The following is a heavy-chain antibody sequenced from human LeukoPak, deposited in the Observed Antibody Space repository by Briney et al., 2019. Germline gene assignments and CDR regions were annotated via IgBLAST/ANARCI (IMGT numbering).Heavy chain of an antibody. V-gene: IGHV4-4*07. CDR1: GGSISSYY. CDR3: ARGTGSSWYYYYMDV. J-gene: IGHJ6*03. CDR2: IYTGGST. Sequence: SETLSLTCTVSGGSISSYYWSWIRQPAGKGLEWIGRIYTGGSTNYNPSLKSRVTMSVDTSKNQFPLKLSSVTAADTAVYYCARGTGSSWYYYYMDVWGKGTTVTVSS. D-gene: IGHD6-13*01.